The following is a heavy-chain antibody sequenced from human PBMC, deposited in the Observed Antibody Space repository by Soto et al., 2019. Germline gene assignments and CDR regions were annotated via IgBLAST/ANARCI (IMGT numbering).Heavy chain of an antibody. V-gene: IGHV1-69*13. Sequence: SVKVSCKASGGTFSTYPICWVRQAPGKGPEWLGGVVPIFGTTNYAQKFQGRVTITADESTSTAYMELSSLRSDDTAVYYCARAPRSSWYAPWGQGTLVTVSS. CDR1: GGTFSTYP. CDR3: ARAPRSSWYAP. J-gene: IGHJ5*02. D-gene: IGHD6-13*01. CDR2: VVPIFGTT.